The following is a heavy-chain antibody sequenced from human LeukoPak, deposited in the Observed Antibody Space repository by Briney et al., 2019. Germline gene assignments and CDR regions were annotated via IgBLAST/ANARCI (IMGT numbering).Heavy chain of an antibody. CDR1: GFTFSTYA. V-gene: IGHV3-66*01. CDR3: ARDPPRHYDFWGGYAFFDY. D-gene: IGHD3-3*01. J-gene: IGHJ4*02. CDR2: IYIGGST. Sequence: GGSLRLSCAASGFTFSTYAMSWVRQAPGKRLEWISVIYIGGSTYNADSVKGRFTISRDNAKNSLYLQMNSLRAEDTAVYYCARDPPRHYDFWGGYAFFDYWGQGTLVTVSS.